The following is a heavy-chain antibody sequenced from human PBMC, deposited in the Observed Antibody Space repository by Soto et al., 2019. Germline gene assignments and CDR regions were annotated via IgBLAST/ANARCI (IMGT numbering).Heavy chain of an antibody. CDR2: ISYDGSNV. CDR3: ARRIPLAGPYGAFDI. CDR1: XXXXXXXX. Sequence: QVQLVESGGGVVQPGXSXXXXCXXXXXXXXXXXXXXXXQAPGKGLEWVATISYDGSNVHYADSVKGRFTISRDNSKNALYLQMDSPRAEDTALYYCARRIPLAGPYGAFDIWGQGTMVTVSS. D-gene: IGHD2-21*01. J-gene: IGHJ3*02. V-gene: IGHV3-30*03.